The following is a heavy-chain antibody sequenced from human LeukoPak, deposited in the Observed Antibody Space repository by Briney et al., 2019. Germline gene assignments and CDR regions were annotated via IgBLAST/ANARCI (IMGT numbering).Heavy chain of an antibody. D-gene: IGHD5-24*01. J-gene: IGHJ4*02. V-gene: IGHV1-8*03. CDR1: GYTFTGYY. Sequence: ASVKVSCKASGYTFTGYYMHWVRQAPGQGLEWMGRINPNSGNTGYAQKFQGRVTITRNTSISTAYMELSSLRSEDTAVYYCARGRRSYKQRWLQLRGIFDYWGQGTLVTVSS. CDR2: INPNSGNT. CDR3: ARGRRSYKQRWLQLRGIFDY.